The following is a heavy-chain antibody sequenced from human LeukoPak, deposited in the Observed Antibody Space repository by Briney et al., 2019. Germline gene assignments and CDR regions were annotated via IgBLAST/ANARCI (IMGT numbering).Heavy chain of an antibody. CDR3: AREGKWLQLRYFDY. V-gene: IGHV3-53*01. J-gene: IGHJ4*02. Sequence: GGSLRLSCAASGFTFNTYTMNWVRQAPGKGLEWVSVIHTGGSTYYADSVKGRFTISRDTSNNTLYLQMNSLRAEDTAVYYCAREGKWLQLRYFDYWGQGTLVTVSS. CDR2: IHTGGST. CDR1: GFTFNTYT. D-gene: IGHD5-24*01.